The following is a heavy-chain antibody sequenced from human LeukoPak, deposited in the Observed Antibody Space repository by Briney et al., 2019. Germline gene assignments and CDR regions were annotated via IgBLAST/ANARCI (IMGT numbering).Heavy chain of an antibody. Sequence: HPGGSLRLSCVASGFTFGKYWMSWVRQAPGKGLEWVSAISGSGGNTYYADSVKGRFTISRDTSKNTLYLQLNSLRAEDTAAYYCAKWAYTYGPGYFDYWGQGALVTVST. V-gene: IGHV3-23*01. CDR2: ISGSGGNT. CDR3: AKWAYTYGPGYFDY. D-gene: IGHD3-10*01. CDR1: GFTFGKYW. J-gene: IGHJ4*02.